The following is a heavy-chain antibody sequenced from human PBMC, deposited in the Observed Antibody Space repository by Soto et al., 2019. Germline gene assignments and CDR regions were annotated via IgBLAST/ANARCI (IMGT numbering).Heavy chain of an antibody. CDR3: ARGYCTATICSPWFDP. CDR1: GYAFSSYW. D-gene: IGHD2-8*02. J-gene: IGHJ5*02. CDR2: IYPGDSDT. Sequence: GESLKISCQGSGYAFSSYWIAWVRQVPGKGLEWMGIIYPGDSDTRYSPSFQGQVTISVDKSITTAYLQWSSLKASDTAMYYCARGYCTATICSPWFDPWGQGTLVTVSS. V-gene: IGHV5-51*01.